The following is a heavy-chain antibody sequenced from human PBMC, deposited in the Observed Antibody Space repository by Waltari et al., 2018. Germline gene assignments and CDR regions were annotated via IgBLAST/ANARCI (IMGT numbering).Heavy chain of an antibody. J-gene: IGHJ4*02. CDR3: VADISELGRGEFDY. Sequence: EVQLVESGGGLVNPGGSLRLSCVTSGCNFNYAWMSWFRQAPGRGLELVGLIKSKTSGVAADYAAPVKGRFTISRDDSQNTVFLRMNNLKTEDTAVYFCVADISELGRGEFDYWAQGTLVNVSS. CDR1: GCNFNYAW. D-gene: IGHD3-10*01. V-gene: IGHV3-15*01. CDR2: IKSKTSGVAA.